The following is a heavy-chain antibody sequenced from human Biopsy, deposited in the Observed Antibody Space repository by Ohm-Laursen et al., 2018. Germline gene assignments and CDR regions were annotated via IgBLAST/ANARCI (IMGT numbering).Heavy chain of an antibody. Sequence: SLRLSCAASGFTFIDYYMSWIRQAPGKGLEWVSYITSGGSTTDYADSVKGRFTISRDNAKSSLFLQMNSLRAEDTAVYYCARDVEGFYSYAMDVWGQGTTVTVSS. D-gene: IGHD5-24*01. CDR1: GFTFIDYY. J-gene: IGHJ6*02. V-gene: IGHV3-11*01. CDR2: ITSGGSTT. CDR3: ARDVEGFYSYAMDV.